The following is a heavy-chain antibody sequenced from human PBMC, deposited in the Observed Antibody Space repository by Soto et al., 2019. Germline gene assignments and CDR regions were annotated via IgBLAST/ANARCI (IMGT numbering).Heavy chain of an antibody. Sequence: QVQLVQSGAEVKKPGASVKVSCKASGYTFTSYGISWVRQAPGQGLEWMGWISAYNGNTNYAQKLQGRVTMTTDTCKSTAYMELRSLRSDETAGYYCARDEEQWLPGYYYGMDVWGQGTTVTVSS. V-gene: IGHV1-18*01. CDR3: ARDEEQWLPGYYYGMDV. D-gene: IGHD6-19*01. CDR2: ISAYNGNT. J-gene: IGHJ6*01. CDR1: GYTFTSYG.